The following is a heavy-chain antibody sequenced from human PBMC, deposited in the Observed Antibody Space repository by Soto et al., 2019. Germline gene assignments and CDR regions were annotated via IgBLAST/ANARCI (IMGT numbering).Heavy chain of an antibody. D-gene: IGHD3-9*01. Sequence: GGSLRLSCVGSGITFSYYSMNWVRQAPGKGLEWVSFIGSTGRDIYYADSVKGRFTISRDNGKNSLSLEMNSLRDEDTAIYYCARDPRTYYDISTGNPSYYHYGLDVWGHGTTVTVSS. CDR1: GITFSYYS. CDR2: IGSTGRDI. V-gene: IGHV3-48*02. CDR3: ARDPRTYYDISTGNPSYYHYGLDV. J-gene: IGHJ6*02.